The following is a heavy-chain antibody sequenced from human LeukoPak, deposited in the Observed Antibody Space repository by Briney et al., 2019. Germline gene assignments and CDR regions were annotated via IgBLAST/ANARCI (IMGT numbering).Heavy chain of an antibody. J-gene: IGHJ4*02. Sequence: SETLSLTCTVSGGSISSYYWSWIRQPPGKGLEWIGYIYYSGSTNYNPSLKSRVTISVDTSKNQFSLKLSSVTAADTAVYYCARHNQLRGGYFDYWGQGTLVTVSS. D-gene: IGHD2-2*01. CDR2: IYYSGST. V-gene: IGHV4-59*08. CDR3: ARHNQLRGGYFDY. CDR1: GGSISSYY.